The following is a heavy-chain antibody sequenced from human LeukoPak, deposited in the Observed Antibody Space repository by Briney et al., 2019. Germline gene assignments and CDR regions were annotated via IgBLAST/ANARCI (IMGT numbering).Heavy chain of an antibody. CDR2: IIPILGIA. D-gene: IGHD2-15*01. CDR1: GGTFSSYA. Sequence: GSSVKVSCKASGGTFSSYATSWVRQAPGQGLEWMGRIIPILGIANYAQKFQGRVTITADKSTSTAYMELSSLRSEDTAVYYCARDHVVVVVAATRSSLDYWGQGTLVTVSS. J-gene: IGHJ4*02. CDR3: ARDHVVVVVAATRSSLDY. V-gene: IGHV1-69*04.